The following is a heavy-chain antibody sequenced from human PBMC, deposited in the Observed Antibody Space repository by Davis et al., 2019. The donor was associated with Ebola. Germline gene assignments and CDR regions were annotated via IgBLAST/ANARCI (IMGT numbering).Heavy chain of an antibody. CDR3: ARDRGIVVVPAAPGDWFDP. D-gene: IGHD2-2*01. CDR1: GYTFTGYY. CDR2: INPNSGGT. Sequence: ASVKVSCKASGYTFTGYYMHWVRQAPGQGLEWMGWINPNSGGTNYAQKFQGRVTMTRDTSISTAYMELSRLRSDDTAVYYCARDRGIVVVPAAPGDWFDPWGQGTLVTVSS. J-gene: IGHJ5*02. V-gene: IGHV1-2*02.